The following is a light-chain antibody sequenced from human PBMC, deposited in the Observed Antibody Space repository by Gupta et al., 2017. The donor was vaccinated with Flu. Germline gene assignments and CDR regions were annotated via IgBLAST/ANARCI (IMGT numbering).Light chain of an antibody. CDR1: SSNIGSNT. CDR2: DYN. CDR3: AAWDDSLNGWV. Sequence: QSVLTQPPSASGTPGQRDTISCSGSSSNIGSNTVDWYQQLPGTAPKLLIYDYNQRPSGVPDRVSGSKSGTSASLAISGLQSEDESDYYCAAWDDSLNGWVFGGGTKLTVL. V-gene: IGLV1-44*01. J-gene: IGLJ3*02.